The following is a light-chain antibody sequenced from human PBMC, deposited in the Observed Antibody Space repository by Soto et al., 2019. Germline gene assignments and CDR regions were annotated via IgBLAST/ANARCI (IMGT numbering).Light chain of an antibody. J-gene: IGLJ1*01. Sequence: QSAVTQPASVSGSPGQSITLSCTGTSSDVGGYNYVSWYQQHPGKAPKLMIYDVSNRPSGVSNRFSGSKSGNTASLTISGLQAEDEADYYCSSYTSSSTLYVFGTGTKVTVL. V-gene: IGLV2-14*01. CDR1: SSDVGGYNY. CDR2: DVS. CDR3: SSYTSSSTLYV.